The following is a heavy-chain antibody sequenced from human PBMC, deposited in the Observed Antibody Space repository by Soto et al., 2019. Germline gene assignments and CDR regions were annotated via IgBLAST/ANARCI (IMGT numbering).Heavy chain of an antibody. Sequence: WGSLRLSCAASGFTFSTYSMNLVRQAPGKGPEWVSYISGRSGTIYYADSVKGRFTISRDNAKNSLYLQMNSLRDEDTAVYYCARTSIFGEVIDVWGQRSTVTVSS. J-gene: IGHJ6*02. CDR1: GFTFSTYS. D-gene: IGHD3-3*01. V-gene: IGHV3-48*02. CDR3: ARTSIFGEVIDV. CDR2: ISGRSGTI.